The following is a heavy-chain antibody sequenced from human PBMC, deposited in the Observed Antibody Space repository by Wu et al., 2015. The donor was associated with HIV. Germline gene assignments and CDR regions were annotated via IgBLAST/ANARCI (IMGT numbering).Heavy chain of an antibody. Sequence: QVQLVQSGAEVKKPGASVKVSCKASGYTFTSYGISWVRQAPGQGLEWMGWISAYNGNTNYAQKLQGRVTMTTDTSTSTAYMELRSLRSDDTAVYYCARVHIVVVIAMSPNAKHDYWGQGTLVTVSS. V-gene: IGHV1-18*01. CDR3: ARVHIVVVIAMSPNAKHDY. CDR1: GYTFTSYG. J-gene: IGHJ4*02. CDR2: ISAYNGNT. D-gene: IGHD2-21*01.